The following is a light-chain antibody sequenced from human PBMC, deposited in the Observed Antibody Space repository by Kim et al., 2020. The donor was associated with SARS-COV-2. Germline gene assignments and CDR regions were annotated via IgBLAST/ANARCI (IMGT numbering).Light chain of an antibody. J-gene: IGLJ3*02. V-gene: IGLV2-8*01. Sequence: GQSVPISCTGTSSDVGRYNYVSWYQQHPGKAPKLLIYEVNKRPSGVPDRFSGSKSGNTASLSVSGLQAEDEADYYCSSYAGSNTWVFGGGTKLTVL. CDR1: SSDVGRYNY. CDR2: EVN. CDR3: SSYAGSNTWV.